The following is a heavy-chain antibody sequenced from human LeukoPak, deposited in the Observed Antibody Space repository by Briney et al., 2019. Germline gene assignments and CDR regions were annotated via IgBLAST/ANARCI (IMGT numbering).Heavy chain of an antibody. CDR2: ISAGVTAM. Sequence: PGGSVRLSCAASGFSFDDYGMNWVRQAPGKGLEWVSYISAGVTAMYYTDSVKGRFTISRDNATNSLYLQMNSLRAEDTAVYYCARIGFFGVFIISPSHYYMDVWGKGPTVTVSS. J-gene: IGHJ6*03. CDR3: ARIGFFGVFIISPSHYYMDV. V-gene: IGHV3-48*04. CDR1: GFSFDDYG. D-gene: IGHD3-3*01.